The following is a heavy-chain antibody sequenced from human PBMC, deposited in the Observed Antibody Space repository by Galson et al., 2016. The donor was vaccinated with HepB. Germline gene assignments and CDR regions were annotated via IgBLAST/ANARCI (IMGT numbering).Heavy chain of an antibody. Sequence: TLSLTCTVSGGSISSGGYYWSWIRQHPGKGLEWIGYIYYSGSTHYNPSLKSRVTISVDTSTNEFSLKLSSVTDADAAVYYCAGLFGIYYFDYWGQGTLVTVSS. J-gene: IGHJ4*02. V-gene: IGHV4-31*03. CDR3: AGLFGIYYFDY. CDR2: IYYSGST. CDR1: GGSISSGGYY. D-gene: IGHD3-16*01.